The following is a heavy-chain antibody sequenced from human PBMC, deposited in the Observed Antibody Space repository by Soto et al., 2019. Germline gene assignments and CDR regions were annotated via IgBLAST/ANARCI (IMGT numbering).Heavy chain of an antibody. J-gene: IGHJ6*02. D-gene: IGHD2-2*01. CDR2: IIPIFGIA. CDR3: AREDRDRETVLVPAAIDGMDV. CDR1: GGTFSRYS. V-gene: IGHV1-69*13. Sequence: SVKVSCKASGGTFSRYSITWVRQAPGHGLEWIGRIIPIFGIASYAQKFQGRVTITADESTSTAYMELSSLRSDDTAVYYCAREDRDRETVLVPAAIDGMDVWG.